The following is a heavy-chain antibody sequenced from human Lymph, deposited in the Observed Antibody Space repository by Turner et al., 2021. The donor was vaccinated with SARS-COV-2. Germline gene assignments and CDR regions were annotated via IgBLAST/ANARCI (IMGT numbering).Heavy chain of an antibody. CDR3: ARDVGGYLGY. CDR1: GFTFSSYV. J-gene: IGHJ4*02. Sequence: QSPPVVPAGRVVQTGWSRRLSCPASGFTFSSYVMHWVRQAAGKGLEWVALISYDGSNKYYADSVKGRFTISRDNSKTTLYLQMNSLRTEDTAVYYCARDVGGYLGYWGQGTLVTVSS. V-gene: IGHV3-30-3*01. CDR2: ISYDGSNK. D-gene: IGHD3-16*01.